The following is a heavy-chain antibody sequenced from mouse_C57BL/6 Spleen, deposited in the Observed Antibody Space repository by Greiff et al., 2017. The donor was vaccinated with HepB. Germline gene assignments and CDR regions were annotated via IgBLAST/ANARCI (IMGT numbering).Heavy chain of an antibody. J-gene: IGHJ2*01. Sequence: VQLQQSGPELVKPGASVKIPCKASGYTFTDYNMDWVKQSHGKSLEWIGDINPNNGGTIYNQKFKGKATLTVDKSSSTAYMELRSLTSEDTAVYYCARSDYDPYYFDYWGQGTTLTVSS. CDR2: INPNNGGT. CDR1: GYTFTDYN. V-gene: IGHV1-18*01. D-gene: IGHD2-4*01. CDR3: ARSDYDPYYFDY.